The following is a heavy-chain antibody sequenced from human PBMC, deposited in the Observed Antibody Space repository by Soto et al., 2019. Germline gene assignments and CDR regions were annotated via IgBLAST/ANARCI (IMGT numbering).Heavy chain of an antibody. D-gene: IGHD2-8*01. CDR2: IFYSGST. Sequence: WEILCLTCTVSGGSIWSSSHSWGWICKPPGMWREWIGSIFYSGSTYYNPSLKSRVTISVDKSKNQFSLKLSSVTAADTAVYFCARRGYCTNGVCYYGMDVWGQGTTVTVSS. CDR3: ARRGYCTNGVCYYGMDV. J-gene: IGHJ6*02. V-gene: IGHV4-39*07. CDR1: GGSIWSSSHS.